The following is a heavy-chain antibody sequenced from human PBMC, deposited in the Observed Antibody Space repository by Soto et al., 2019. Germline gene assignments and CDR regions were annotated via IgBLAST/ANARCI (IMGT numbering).Heavy chain of an antibody. CDR1: GGSISSGGYY. CDR3: PRFEGRFGESMFDY. Sequence: QVQLQESGPGLVKPSQTLSLTCTVSGGSISSGGYYWSWIRQHPGKGLEWIGYIYYSGSTYYNPSLQSRVTISVDTSKNQFSLKLSSVTAADTAVYYCPRFEGRFGESMFDYWGQGTLVTVSS. D-gene: IGHD3-10*01. CDR2: IYYSGST. J-gene: IGHJ4*02. V-gene: IGHV4-31*03.